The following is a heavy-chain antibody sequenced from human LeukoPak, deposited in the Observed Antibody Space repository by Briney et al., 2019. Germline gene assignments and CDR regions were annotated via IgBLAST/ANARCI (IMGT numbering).Heavy chain of an antibody. CDR1: GGSISSGGYS. D-gene: IGHD5-18*01. CDR2: IYHSGST. CDR3: ARDGLGYSYGHYNWFDP. V-gene: IGHV4-30-2*01. Sequence: SQTLSLTCAVSGGSISSGGYSWSWIRQPPGKGLEWIGYIYHSGSTYYNPSLKSRVTISVDRSKNQFSLKLSSVTAADTAVYYCARDGLGYSYGHYNWFDPWGQGTLVTVSS. J-gene: IGHJ5*02.